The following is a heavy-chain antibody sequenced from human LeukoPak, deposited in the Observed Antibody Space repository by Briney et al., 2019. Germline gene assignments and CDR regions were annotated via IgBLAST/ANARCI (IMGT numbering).Heavy chain of an antibody. CDR2: ISGSGGST. CDR1: GFTFSSYS. J-gene: IGHJ4*02. V-gene: IGHV3-23*01. CDR3: AKGRGKLGPYYFDY. Sequence: GGSLRLSCAASGFTFSSYSMNWVRQAPGKGLEWVSAISGSGGSTYYADSVKGRFTISRDNSKNTLYLQMNSLRAEDTAVYYCAKGRGKLGPYYFDYWGQGTLVTVSS. D-gene: IGHD3-10*01.